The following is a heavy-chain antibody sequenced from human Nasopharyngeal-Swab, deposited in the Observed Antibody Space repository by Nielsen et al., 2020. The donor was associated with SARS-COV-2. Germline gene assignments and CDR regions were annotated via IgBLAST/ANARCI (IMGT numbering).Heavy chain of an antibody. CDR3: TTDPMTTVTY. D-gene: IGHD4-17*01. J-gene: IGHJ4*02. CDR2: IKSKTDGGTT. V-gene: IGHV3-15*01. Sequence: GESLKISCAASGFTFSNAWMSWVRQAPGKGLEWVGRIKSKTDGGTTDYAAPVKGRFTISRDDSKNTLYLQMDSLKTEDTAVYYCTTDPMTTVTYWGQGTLVTVSS. CDR1: GFTFSNAW.